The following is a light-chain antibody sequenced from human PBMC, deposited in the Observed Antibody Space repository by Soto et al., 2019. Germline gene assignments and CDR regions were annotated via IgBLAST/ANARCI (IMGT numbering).Light chain of an antibody. V-gene: IGKV3-15*01. CDR2: GAS. CDR3: QQYNNWPLYT. J-gene: IGKJ2*01. CDR1: QSVGSN. Sequence: EIVMTQSPATLSVSPGERATLSCRASQSVGSNLAWYRQKPGQAPRLLIYGASTRATGIPARFSGSGSGTEFTLTISSLQAEDFAMYYCQQYNNWPLYTFGQGTKLEIK.